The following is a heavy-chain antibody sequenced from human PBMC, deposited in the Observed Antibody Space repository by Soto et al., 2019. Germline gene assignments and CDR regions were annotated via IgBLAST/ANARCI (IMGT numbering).Heavy chain of an antibody. D-gene: IGHD3-22*01. CDR3: ARHEGSSGPYDDAFDI. CDR1: GGSISNYY. V-gene: IGHV4-59*08. J-gene: IGHJ3*02. CDR2: IYYSGST. Sequence: QVQLQESGPGLVKPSETLSLTCTVSGGSISNYYWSWIRQPPGKGLEWIGYIYYSGSTNYNPSLKSRVTISVDTSKNQFSLKLSSVTAADTAVYYCARHEGSSGPYDDAFDIWGQGTMVTVSS.